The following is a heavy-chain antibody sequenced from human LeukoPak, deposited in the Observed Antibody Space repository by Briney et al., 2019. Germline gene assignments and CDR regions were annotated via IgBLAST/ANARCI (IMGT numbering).Heavy chain of an antibody. CDR1: GGSISSGGYY. Sequence: NSSETLSLTCTVSGGSISSGGYYWSWIRQPPGKGLEWIGYIYHSGSTYYNPSLKSRVTISVDRSKNQFSLKLSSVTAADTAVYYCASSTGFGEFPFDYWGQGTLVTVSS. CDR2: IYHSGST. V-gene: IGHV4-30-2*01. J-gene: IGHJ4*02. D-gene: IGHD3-10*01. CDR3: ASSTGFGEFPFDY.